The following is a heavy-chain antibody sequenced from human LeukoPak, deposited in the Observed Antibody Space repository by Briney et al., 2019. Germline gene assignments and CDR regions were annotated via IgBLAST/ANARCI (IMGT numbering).Heavy chain of an antibody. D-gene: IGHD5-24*01. CDR1: GYTCTGYD. V-gene: IGHV1-2*02. CDR2: INPNSGGT. Sequence: SLKGSWKTSGYTCTGYDMPWVQQEPGQRLEWVGWINPNSGGTHYAQKFQGRVTMTRDTSISTAYMEVSRLGSDDTAVYYCTLYNHWGQGTLVTVSS. CDR3: TLYNH. J-gene: IGHJ4*02.